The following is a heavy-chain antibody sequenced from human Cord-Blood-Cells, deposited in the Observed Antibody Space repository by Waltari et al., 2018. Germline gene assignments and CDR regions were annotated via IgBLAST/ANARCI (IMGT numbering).Heavy chain of an antibody. Sequence: EVQLVESGGGLVKPGGSLRLSCAASGFTFSNAWLSWVLQAPGKGLEWVGRIKRKTDGETTDYAAPVKGRFTISRDDSKNTLYLQMNSLKTEDTAVYYCTTRRLNFDYWGQGTLVTVSS. CDR3: TTRRLNFDY. CDR1: GFTFSNAW. V-gene: IGHV3-15*01. D-gene: IGHD3-16*01. J-gene: IGHJ4*02. CDR2: IKRKTDGETT.